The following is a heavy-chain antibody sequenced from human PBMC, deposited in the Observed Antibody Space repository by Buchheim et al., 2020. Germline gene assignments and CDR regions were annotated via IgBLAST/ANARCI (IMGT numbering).Heavy chain of an antibody. CDR1: GFTFSSYS. CDR3: ARDWNYSFDY. V-gene: IGHV3-48*02. CDR2: IYSSSTI. J-gene: IGHJ4*02. Sequence: EVQLVESGGGLVQPGGSLRLSCAASGFTFSSYSMNWVRQAPGKGLEWVSYIYSSSTIYYADSVKGRFTISSDNAKNSLHLQMNSLRDEDTAVYYCARDWNYSFDYWGQGTL. D-gene: IGHD1-7*01.